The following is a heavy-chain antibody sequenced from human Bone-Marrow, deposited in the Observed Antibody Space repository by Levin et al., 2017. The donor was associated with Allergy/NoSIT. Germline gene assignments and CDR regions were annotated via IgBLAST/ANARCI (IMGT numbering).Heavy chain of an antibody. CDR2: VFSSGST. J-gene: IGHJ6*02. CDR3: ARERTVPQTTRYYYYYGMDV. CDR1: GTSVRSGNYY. V-gene: IGHV4-61*01. Sequence: SSETLSLTCTVSGTSVRSGNYYWNWIRQPPGKGLEWIGYVFSSGSTNYNASLTSRVTISVDTAKNQFSLKLSSVTAADTAVYYCARERTVPQTTRYYYYYGMDVWGQGTTVTVSS. D-gene: IGHD1-1*01.